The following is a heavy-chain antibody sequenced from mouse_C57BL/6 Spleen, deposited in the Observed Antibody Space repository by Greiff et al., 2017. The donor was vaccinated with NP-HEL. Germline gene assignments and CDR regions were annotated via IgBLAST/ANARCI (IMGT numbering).Heavy chain of an antibody. D-gene: IGHD1-1*01. CDR1: GYTFTSYG. J-gene: IGHJ4*01. V-gene: IGHV1-81*01. CDR2: IYPRRGNT. Sequence: VQLQQSGAELARPGASVKLSCKASGYTFTSYGISWVKQRTGQGLEWIGEIYPRRGNTYYNEKFKGKATLTADKSSSTAYMELRSLTSEDSAVYFCARDTTVVAPYYAMDYWGQGTSVTVSS. CDR3: ARDTTVVAPYYAMDY.